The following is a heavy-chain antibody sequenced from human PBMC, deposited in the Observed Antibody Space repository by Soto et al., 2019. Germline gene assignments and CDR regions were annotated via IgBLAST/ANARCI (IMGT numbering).Heavy chain of an antibody. CDR3: ARGFGEPRPEHFDY. V-gene: IGHV6-1*01. Sequence: SQTLSLTCAISGDSVSSNSAAWNWIKQSPSRGLEWLGRTYYRSKWYNDYAVSVKSRITINPDTSKNQYSLQLNSVTPEDTAVYYCARGFGEPRPEHFDYWGQGTLVTVSS. D-gene: IGHD3-10*01. J-gene: IGHJ4*02. CDR2: TYYRSKWYN. CDR1: GDSVSSNSAA.